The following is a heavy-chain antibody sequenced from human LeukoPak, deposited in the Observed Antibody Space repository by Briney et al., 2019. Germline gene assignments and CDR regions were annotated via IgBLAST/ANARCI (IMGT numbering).Heavy chain of an antibody. CDR2: IKEDGSEK. V-gene: IGHV3-7*01. D-gene: IGHD4-17*01. CDR3: ARDWASVTQASLDY. J-gene: IGHJ4*02. CDR1: GFTLTNHG. Sequence: GGSLRLSCAVSGFTLTNHGVSWVRQAPGKGLEWVAYIKEDGSEKFYVDSVKGRFTVSRDNAKNSLYLEMSSLRAEDTAVYYCARDWASVTQASLDYWGQGTLVTVSS.